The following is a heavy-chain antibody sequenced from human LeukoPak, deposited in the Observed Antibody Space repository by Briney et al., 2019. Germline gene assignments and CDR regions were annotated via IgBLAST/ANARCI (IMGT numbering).Heavy chain of an antibody. J-gene: IGHJ4*02. CDR1: GFTFSSYA. V-gene: IGHV3-23*01. Sequence: GGSLRLSCAASGFTFSSYAMSWVRQAPGKGLEWVSAISGSGGSTYYADSVKGRFTISRDNAKNSLYLQMNSLRAEDTAVYYCARAGEVGGTATPFDYWGQGTLVTVSS. CDR3: ARAGEVGGTATPFDY. D-gene: IGHD1-26*01. CDR2: ISGSGGST.